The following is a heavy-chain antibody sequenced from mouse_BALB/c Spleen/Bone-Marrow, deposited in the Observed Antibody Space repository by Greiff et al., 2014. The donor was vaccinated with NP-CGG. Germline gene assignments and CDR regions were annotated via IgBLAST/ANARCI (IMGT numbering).Heavy chain of an antibody. CDR1: GYTFTTYW. D-gene: IGHD2-2*01. Sequence: VQLQQSGAELARPGASVKLSCKTSGYTFTTYWMQWVKQRPGQGLEWIGAIYPGEGDTSYTQKFKGKATFTADKSSSTAYIQLSNLTSEDSAVYYCSREPSNWGYDWGQGTTLTVSS. CDR3: SREPSNWGYD. CDR2: IYPGEGDT. V-gene: IGHV1-87*01. J-gene: IGHJ2*01.